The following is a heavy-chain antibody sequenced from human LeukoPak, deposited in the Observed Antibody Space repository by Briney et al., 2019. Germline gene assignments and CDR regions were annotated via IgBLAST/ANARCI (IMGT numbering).Heavy chain of an antibody. Sequence: SETLSLTCTVPGGSISSNYYYWGWIRQPPGKGLEWIGSIYYSGITYYNPSLKSRVTISIDTSKNQFSLKLSSVTAADTAVYYCARRGDYWGQGTLVTVSS. J-gene: IGHJ4*02. CDR3: ARRGDY. V-gene: IGHV4-39*01. D-gene: IGHD3-10*01. CDR1: GGSISSNYYY. CDR2: IYYSGIT.